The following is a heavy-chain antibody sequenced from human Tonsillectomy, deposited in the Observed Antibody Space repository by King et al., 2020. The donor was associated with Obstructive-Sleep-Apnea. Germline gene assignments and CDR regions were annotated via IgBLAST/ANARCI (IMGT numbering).Heavy chain of an antibody. Sequence: VQLVESGGGLVQPGGSLRLSCAASGFTFSSYAMSWVRQAPGKGLEWVSAISGSGGSTYYADSVKGRFTISRDNSKNTLYMQMNSLRAEDTAVYYGAKPTVLWDSSSDTRGSGYWGQGTLVTVSS. V-gene: IGHV3-23*04. CDR3: AKPTVLWDSSSDTRGSGY. CDR1: GFTFSSYA. D-gene: IGHD6-13*01. CDR2: ISGSGGST. J-gene: IGHJ4*02.